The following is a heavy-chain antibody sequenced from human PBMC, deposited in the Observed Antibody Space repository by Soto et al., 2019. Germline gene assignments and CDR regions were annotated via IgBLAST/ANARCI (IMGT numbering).Heavy chain of an antibody. CDR3: ARRVPAAPNWFDP. CDR2: IYHSGGP. V-gene: IGHV4-4*02. CDR1: GGSISSGTW. D-gene: IGHD2-2*01. Sequence: QVQLQESGPGLVKPSGTLSLTCAVSGGSISSGTWWSWVRQPPGRGLGWIGEIYHSGGPNYNPSLKSRVTMSVDKSKNLFSLRLSSVTAADSALYYCARRVPAAPNWFDPWGQGTLVTVSS. J-gene: IGHJ5*02.